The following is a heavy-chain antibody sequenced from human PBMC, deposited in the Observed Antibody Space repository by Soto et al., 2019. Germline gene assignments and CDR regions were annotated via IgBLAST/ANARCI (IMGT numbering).Heavy chain of an antibody. Sequence: QVQLQQWGAGLLKPSETLSLTCAVYGGSFSGYYWSWIRQPPGKGLEWIGEINHSGSTNYNPSLKSRVTISVDTSKNQFSLKLSSVTAADTVVYYCARRTTSNWFDPWGQGTLVTVSS. CDR1: GGSFSGYY. V-gene: IGHV4-34*01. CDR2: INHSGST. CDR3: ARRTTSNWFDP. D-gene: IGHD1-1*01. J-gene: IGHJ5*02.